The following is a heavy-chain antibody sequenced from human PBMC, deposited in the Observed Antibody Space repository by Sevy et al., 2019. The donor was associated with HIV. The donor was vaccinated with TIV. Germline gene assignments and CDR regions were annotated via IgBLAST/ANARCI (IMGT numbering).Heavy chain of an antibody. V-gene: IGHV4-34*01. D-gene: IGHD5-18*01. Sequence: SETLSLTCAVYVGSFSGYYWSWIRQPPGKGLEWIGEINHSGSTNYNPSLKSRVTISVDTSKNQFSLKLSSVTAADTAVYYCARGRTPAMAVPDYWGQGTLVTVSS. CDR3: ARGRTPAMAVPDY. CDR1: VGSFSGYY. CDR2: INHSGST. J-gene: IGHJ4*02.